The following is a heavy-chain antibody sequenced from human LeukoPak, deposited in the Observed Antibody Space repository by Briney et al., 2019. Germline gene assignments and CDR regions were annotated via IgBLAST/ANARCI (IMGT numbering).Heavy chain of an antibody. J-gene: IGHJ5*02. CDR3: ARRAHVGEPAA. CDR2: IYHDGST. Sequence: PSETLSLTCAVSGGSLSSSSYYWVWIRQPPGKGLEWIGSIYHDGSTYSNPSLEGRVTISVDTSKNQFSLKLTSVTAADTAMYHCARRAHVGEPAAWGQGTLVTVSS. V-gene: IGHV4-39*01. D-gene: IGHD2-15*01. CDR1: GGSLSSSSYY.